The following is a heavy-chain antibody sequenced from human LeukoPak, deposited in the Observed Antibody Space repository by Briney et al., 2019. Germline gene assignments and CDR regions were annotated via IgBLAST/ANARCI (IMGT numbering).Heavy chain of an antibody. Sequence: PGGSLRLSCAASGFTFSSYAMSWVRQAPGKGLEWVSAISGSGGSTYYADSVKGRFTISRDNSKNTLYLQMNSLRAEDTAVYYCAKDKSKWLVRGNWFDPWGQGTLVTVSS. CDR2: ISGSGGST. D-gene: IGHD6-19*01. V-gene: IGHV3-23*01. CDR3: AKDKSKWLVRGNWFDP. CDR1: GFTFSSYA. J-gene: IGHJ5*02.